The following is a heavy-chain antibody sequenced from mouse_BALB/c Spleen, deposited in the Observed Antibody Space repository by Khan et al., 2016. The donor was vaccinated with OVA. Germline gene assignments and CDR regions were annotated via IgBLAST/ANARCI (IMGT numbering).Heavy chain of an antibody. CDR2: INPSNGGT. V-gene: IGHV1S81*02. D-gene: IGHD1-1*01. Sequence: KQYGAELVKPGASVKLSCKASGYTFTSYYMYWVKQRPGQGLEWIGEINPSNGGTNANEKFKNKATLTVDKSSSTAYMELSSLTSEDSAVYYCTRGGYGSPFAYWGQGTLVTVSA. CDR1: GYTFTSYY. CDR3: TRGGYGSPFAY. J-gene: IGHJ3*01.